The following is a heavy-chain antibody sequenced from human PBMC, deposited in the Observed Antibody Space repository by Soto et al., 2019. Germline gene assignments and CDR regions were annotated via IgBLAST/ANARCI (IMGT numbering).Heavy chain of an antibody. Sequence: EVQLVESGGGLVQPGGSLRLSCAASGFTFSSYSMNWVRQAPGKGLEWVSYISSSSSTIYYADSVKGRFTISRDNAKNSLYLQMNSLRDEDTAVYYCARSRVYLGDSNWFDPWGQGTLVTVSS. CDR1: GFTFSSYS. CDR2: ISSSSSTI. CDR3: ARSRVYLGDSNWFDP. V-gene: IGHV3-48*02. J-gene: IGHJ5*02. D-gene: IGHD4-17*01.